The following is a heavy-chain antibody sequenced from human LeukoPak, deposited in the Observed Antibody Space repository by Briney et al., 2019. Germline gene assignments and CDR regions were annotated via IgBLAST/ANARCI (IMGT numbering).Heavy chain of an antibody. D-gene: IGHD3-16*01. Sequence: SETLSLTCTVSGGSISSYYWSWIRQPPGKGLEWIGYIYYSGSTNYNPSLKSRVTISVDTSKNQFSLKLSSVTAADTAVYYCARDLGGYFDYWGQGTLVTVSS. J-gene: IGHJ4*02. V-gene: IGHV4-59*12. CDR1: GGSISSYY. CDR2: IYYSGST. CDR3: ARDLGGYFDY.